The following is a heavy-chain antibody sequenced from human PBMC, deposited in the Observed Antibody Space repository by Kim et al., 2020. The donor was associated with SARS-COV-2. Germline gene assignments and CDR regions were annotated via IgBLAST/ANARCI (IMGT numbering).Heavy chain of an antibody. J-gene: IGHJ4*02. CDR3: AREGDITTAGSGIDY. Sequence: GGSLRLSCAASGFTFSSYGMHWVRQAPGKGLEWVAVIWYDGSNKYYADSVKGRFTISRDNSKNTLYLQMNSLRAEDTALYYCAREGDITTAGSGIDYWGQGTLGTVSS. CDR1: GFTFSSYG. CDR2: IWYDGSNK. V-gene: IGHV3-33*08. D-gene: IGHD6-13*01.